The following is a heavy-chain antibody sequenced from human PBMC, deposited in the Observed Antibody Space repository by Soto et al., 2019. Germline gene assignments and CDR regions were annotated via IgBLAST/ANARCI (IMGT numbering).Heavy chain of an antibody. CDR2: ISAYNGNT. CDR3: ARDSQCIAAPYDAFDI. D-gene: IGHD6-13*01. CDR1: GYTFTSYG. Sequence: GASVKVSCKASGYTFTSYGISWVRQAPGQGLEWMGWISAYNGNTNYAQKLQGRVTMTTDTSTSTAYMELRSLRSDDTAVYYCARDSQCIAAPYDAFDIWGQGTMVTVSS. J-gene: IGHJ3*02. V-gene: IGHV1-18*01.